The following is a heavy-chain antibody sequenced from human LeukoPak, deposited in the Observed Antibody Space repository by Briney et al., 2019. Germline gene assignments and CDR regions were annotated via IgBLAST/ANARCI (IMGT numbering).Heavy chain of an antibody. J-gene: IGHJ4*02. CDR1: GFTFSSYG. CDR2: ISYDGSNK. V-gene: IGHV3-30*18. D-gene: IGHD3-22*01. CDR3: AKGPDSSYYFDY. Sequence: GSLRLSCAASGFTFSSYGMHWVRQAPGKGLEWVAVISYDGSNKYYADSVKGRFTISRDNSKNTLYLQMNTLRAEDTAVYYCAKGPDSSYYFDYWGQGTLVTVSS.